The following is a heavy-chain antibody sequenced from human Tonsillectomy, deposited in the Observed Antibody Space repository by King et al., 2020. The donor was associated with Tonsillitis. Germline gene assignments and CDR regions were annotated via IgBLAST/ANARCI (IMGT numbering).Heavy chain of an antibody. V-gene: IGHV4-39*07. D-gene: IGHD3-22*01. CDR3: ARQHGDRYHYDSSGFDY. Sequence: LQLQESGPGLVKPSETLSITCTVSGGSISSSRYYWGWIRQPRGKGLEWIGSINYSGSTYYNPSLKSRVAISVDTSKNQFSLKLSSVTAADTAVYYCARQHGDRYHYDSSGFDYWGQGTLVTVSS. CDR2: INYSGST. CDR1: GGSISSSRYY. J-gene: IGHJ4*02.